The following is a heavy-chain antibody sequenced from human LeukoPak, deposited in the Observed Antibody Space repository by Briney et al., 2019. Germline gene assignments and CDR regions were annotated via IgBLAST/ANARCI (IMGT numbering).Heavy chain of an antibody. CDR2: ISSSSSYI. V-gene: IGHV3-21*06. Sequence: GGSLRLSCAASGFTFSSYTMNWVRQAPGEGLEWVSSISSSSSYIYYADSVKGRFTISRDNAKNSLYLQMNSLRAEDTAVYYCARDTYDILTGYYKWGFDIWGQGTMVTVSS. J-gene: IGHJ3*02. CDR1: GFTFSSYT. D-gene: IGHD3-9*01. CDR3: ARDTYDILTGYYKWGFDI.